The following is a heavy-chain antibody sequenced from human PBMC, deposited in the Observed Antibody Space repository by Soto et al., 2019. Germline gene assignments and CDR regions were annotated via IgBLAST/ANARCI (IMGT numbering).Heavy chain of an antibody. V-gene: IGHV6-1*01. Sequence: SQTLSLTCAISGDSVSSNSAAWNWIRQSPSRGLEWLGRTYYRSKWYNDYAVSVKSRITINPDTSKNQFSLQLNSVTPVYTALYYCAREISIAARYYYYGMDVWGQGTTVTVSS. CDR3: AREISIAARYYYYGMDV. CDR2: TYYRSKWYN. D-gene: IGHD6-6*01. CDR1: GDSVSSNSAA. J-gene: IGHJ6*02.